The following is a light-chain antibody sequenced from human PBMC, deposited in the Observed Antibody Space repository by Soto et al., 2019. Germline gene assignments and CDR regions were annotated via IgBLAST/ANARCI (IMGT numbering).Light chain of an antibody. Sequence: DIQMTQSPSSLSASVGGRVTITCRASQSISSYLNWYQQKPGKAPKLLIYAASSLQSGVTSRFSGSGSGTDFTLTISSLQPEDFANYYCQQSYSTPTFVQGTQVDFK. CDR3: QQSYSTPT. J-gene: IGKJ1*01. CDR2: AAS. V-gene: IGKV1-39*01. CDR1: QSISSY.